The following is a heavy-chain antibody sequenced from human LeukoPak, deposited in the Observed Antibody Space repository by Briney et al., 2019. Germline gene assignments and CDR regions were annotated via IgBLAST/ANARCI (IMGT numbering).Heavy chain of an antibody. Sequence: SVKVSCKASGGTFSSYAISWVRQAPGQGLEWMGGVIPIFGTANYAQKFQGRATITADESTSTADMELSSLRSEDMAVYYCARDPVRGYSYGYYGMDVWGKGTTVTVSS. CDR1: GGTFSSYA. CDR2: VIPIFGTA. CDR3: ARDPVRGYSYGYYGMDV. V-gene: IGHV1-69*01. J-gene: IGHJ6*04. D-gene: IGHD5-18*01.